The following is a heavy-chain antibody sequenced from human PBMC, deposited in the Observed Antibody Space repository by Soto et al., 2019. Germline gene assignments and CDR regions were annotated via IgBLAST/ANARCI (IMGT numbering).Heavy chain of an antibody. Sequence: GGSLRLSCAASGFTFSSYAMHWVRQAPGKGLEWVAVISYDGSNKYYADSVKGRFTISRDNSKNTLYLQMNSLRAEDTAVYYCAISGYDSRGFDYWGQGTLVTVSS. CDR1: GFTFSSYA. CDR2: ISYDGSNK. CDR3: AISGYDSRGFDY. J-gene: IGHJ4*02. V-gene: IGHV3-30-3*01. D-gene: IGHD5-12*01.